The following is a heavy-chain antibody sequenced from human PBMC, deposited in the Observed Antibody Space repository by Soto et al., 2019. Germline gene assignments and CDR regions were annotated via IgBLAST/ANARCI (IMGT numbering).Heavy chain of an antibody. J-gene: IGHJ4*02. CDR3: AREGYYDSAGDY. V-gene: IGHV1-18*01. CDR2: ISAYNGNT. CDR1: WFTLSRYG. Sequence: GAPVKGSCKGSWFTLSRYGISWVRQAPGQGLEWMGWISAYNGNTNYAQKLQGRVTMTTDTSTSTAYMELRSLRSDDTAVYYCAREGYYDSAGDYWGQGTLVTVSS. D-gene: IGHD3-22*01.